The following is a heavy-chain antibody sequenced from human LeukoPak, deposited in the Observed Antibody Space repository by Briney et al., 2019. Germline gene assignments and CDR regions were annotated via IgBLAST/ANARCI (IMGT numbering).Heavy chain of an antibody. Sequence: ASAKVSCKASGYTFTGYYMHWVRQAPGQGLEWMGWINPNSGGTNYAQKFQGRVTMTRDTSISTAYMELSRLRSDDTAVYYCARDGRGIYGSGTLGPWGQGTLVTVSS. V-gene: IGHV1-2*02. CDR2: INPNSGGT. CDR3: ARDGRGIYGSGTLGP. D-gene: IGHD3-10*01. CDR1: GYTFTGYY. J-gene: IGHJ5*02.